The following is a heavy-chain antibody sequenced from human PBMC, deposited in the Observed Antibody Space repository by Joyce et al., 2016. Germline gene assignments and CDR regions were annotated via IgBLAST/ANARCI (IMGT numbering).Heavy chain of an antibody. CDR1: GFAFSTYT. CDR2: ISDNIRFI. CDR3: GRVDPTEQPIDY. D-gene: IGHD6-13*01. J-gene: IGHJ4*02. V-gene: IGHV3-21*01. Sequence: EVQLVESGGGLVKPGGSLRLSCAASGFAFSTYTMSWVRQAPGKGLEWVSSISDNIRFIYYADSLKGRFTISRDNAKNSLYLQMNSLRAEDTAVYYCGRVDPTEQPIDYWGQGTLVTVSS.